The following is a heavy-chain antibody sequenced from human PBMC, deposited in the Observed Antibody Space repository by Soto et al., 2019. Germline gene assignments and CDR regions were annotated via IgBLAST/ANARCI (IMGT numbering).Heavy chain of an antibody. CDR3: VREGRTGRPYYYYYYGMDV. CDR1: GSSISSYY. J-gene: IGHJ6*02. V-gene: IGHV4-59*01. Sequence: PSETLSLTCTVSGSSISSYYWSWIRQPPGKGLEWIGYIYYSGSTNYNPSLKSRVTISVDTSKNQFSLKLSSVTAADTAVYYCVREGRTGRPYYYYYYGMDVWGQGTTVT. CDR2: IYYSGST.